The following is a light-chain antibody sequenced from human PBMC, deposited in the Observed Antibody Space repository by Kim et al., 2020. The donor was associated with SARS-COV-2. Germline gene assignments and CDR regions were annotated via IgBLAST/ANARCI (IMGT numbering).Light chain of an antibody. Sequence: SSELTQDPAVSVALGQTVRITCQGDSLRSYYASWYQQKAGQAPVVVIYGKNNRPSGIPDRFSGSRSGNTASLTITGAQAEDEADYYCSSRDSTTNHLVFGGGTKVTVL. CDR1: SLRSYY. CDR2: GKN. J-gene: IGLJ2*01. CDR3: SSRDSTTNHLV. V-gene: IGLV3-19*01.